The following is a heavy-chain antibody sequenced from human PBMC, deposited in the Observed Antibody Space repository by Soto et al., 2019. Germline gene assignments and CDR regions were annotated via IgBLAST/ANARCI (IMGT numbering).Heavy chain of an antibody. CDR3: ARVPDYYDSSGLNY. V-gene: IGHV4-38-2*01. J-gene: IGHJ4*02. D-gene: IGHD3-22*01. CDR1: GYSISSGYY. Sequence: KASETLSLTCAVSGYSISSGYYWGWIRQPPGKGLEWIGSIYHSGSTYYNPSLKSRVTISVDTSKNQFSLKLSSVTAADTAVYYCARVPDYYDSSGLNYWGQGTLVTVSS. CDR2: IYHSGST.